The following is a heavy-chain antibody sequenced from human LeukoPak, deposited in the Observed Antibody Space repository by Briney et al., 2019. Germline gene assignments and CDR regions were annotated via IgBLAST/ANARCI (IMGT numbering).Heavy chain of an antibody. CDR3: VREEISPGKEQFDY. D-gene: IGHD1/OR15-1a*01. Sequence: ASVKVSCKVSGYTDYYVHWMRQAPGQGLERMGGINPKTGGTEFAQKFQGRVTMTKDTSITTVYMELSRLRSDNTAVYCGVREEISPGKEQFDYWGQGTLVTVSS. CDR1: GYTDYY. V-gene: IGHV1-2*02. CDR2: INPKTGGT. J-gene: IGHJ4*02.